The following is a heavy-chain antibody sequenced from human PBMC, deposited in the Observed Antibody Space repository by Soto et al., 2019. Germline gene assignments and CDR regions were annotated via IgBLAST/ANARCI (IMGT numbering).Heavy chain of an antibody. V-gene: IGHV4-39*02. Sequence: SETLSLTCTVSGGSISSSSYYWGWIRQPPGKGLEWIGSIYYSGSTYYNPSLKSRVTISVDTSKNQFSLKLSSVTAADTAVYYCAREGLGDFWSGLRHYYYMDVWGKGTTVTVSS. CDR2: IYYSGST. CDR3: AREGLGDFWSGLRHYYYMDV. D-gene: IGHD3-3*01. J-gene: IGHJ6*03. CDR1: GGSISSSSYY.